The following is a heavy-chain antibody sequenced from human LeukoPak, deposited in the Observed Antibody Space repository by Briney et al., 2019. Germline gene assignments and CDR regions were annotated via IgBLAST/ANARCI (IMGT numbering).Heavy chain of an antibody. D-gene: IGHD3-22*01. CDR2: IYYSGST. Sequence: PSETLSLTCTVSGGSISSSSYYWGWIRQPPGKGPEWIGSIYYSGSTYYNPSLKSRVTISVDTSKNQFSLKLSSVTAADTAVYYCARDISYDSSGPEWFDPWGQGTLVTVSS. CDR3: ARDISYDSSGPEWFDP. J-gene: IGHJ5*02. V-gene: IGHV4-39*07. CDR1: GGSISSSSYY.